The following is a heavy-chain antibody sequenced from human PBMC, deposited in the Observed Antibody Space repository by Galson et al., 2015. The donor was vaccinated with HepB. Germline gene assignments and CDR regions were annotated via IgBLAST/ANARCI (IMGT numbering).Heavy chain of an antibody. CDR1: GDSISNDRW. V-gene: IGHV4-4*02. D-gene: IGHD3-10*01. J-gene: IGHJ4*02. CDR2: AYHSGGT. Sequence: ETLSLTCAVSGDSISNDRWWSWVRQPPGEGLEWIGEAYHSGGTNYRPSLKSRVTISVDKSKNQFSLKLTSVTAADTAVYYCARAKEGRGFFDYWGQGTLVTVSS. CDR3: ARAKEGRGFFDY.